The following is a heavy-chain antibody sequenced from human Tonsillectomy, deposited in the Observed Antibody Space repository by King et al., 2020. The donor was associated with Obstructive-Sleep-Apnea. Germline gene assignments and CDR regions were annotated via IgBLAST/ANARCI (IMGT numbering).Heavy chain of an antibody. CDR1: VFTFSSYA. CDR3: VKDSGFWNPGGKFEY. J-gene: IGHJ4*02. V-gene: IGHV3-64D*09. Sequence: VQLVESGGGLVQPGGSLRLSCSASVFTFSSYAMHWVRQAPGKGLQYVSAISSNGVNTYYADSVKGRFTISRDNSKNTLYLQMSSLRAEDTAVYYCVKDSGFWNPGGKFEYWGQGTLVTVSS. D-gene: IGHD3-3*01. CDR2: ISSNGVNT.